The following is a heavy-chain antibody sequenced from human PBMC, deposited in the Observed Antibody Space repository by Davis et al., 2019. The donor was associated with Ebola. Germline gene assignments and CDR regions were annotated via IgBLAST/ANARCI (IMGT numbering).Heavy chain of an antibody. CDR2: MNPNSGNT. D-gene: IGHD5-12*01. Sequence: AASVKVSCKASGYTFTSYGISWVRQAPGQGLEWMGWMNPNSGNTGYGQKFQGRVTMTRNTSISTAYMELSSLTSEDTAVYYCARGRKVARMGSWFDSWGQGTLVTVSS. J-gene: IGHJ5*01. CDR3: ARGRKVARMGSWFDS. V-gene: IGHV1-8*02. CDR1: GYTFTSYG.